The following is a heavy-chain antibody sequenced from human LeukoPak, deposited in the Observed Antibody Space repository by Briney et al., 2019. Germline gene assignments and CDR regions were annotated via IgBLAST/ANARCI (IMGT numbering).Heavy chain of an antibody. CDR2: FDPEDGET. D-gene: IGHD2-2*01. V-gene: IGHV1-24*01. Sequence: ASVKVSCKVSGYTLTELSMHWVRQAPGKGLEWMGGFDPEDGETIYAQKFQVRVTMTEDTSTDTAYMELSSLRSEDTAVYYSATGVVVPAARGDYWGQGTLVTVSS. J-gene: IGHJ4*02. CDR1: GYTLTELS. CDR3: ATGVVVPAARGDY.